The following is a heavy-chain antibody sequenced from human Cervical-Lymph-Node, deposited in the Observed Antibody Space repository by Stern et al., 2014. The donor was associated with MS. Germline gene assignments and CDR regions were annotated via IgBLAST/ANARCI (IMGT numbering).Heavy chain of an antibody. J-gene: IGHJ6*02. CDR1: GGTFSSYA. CDR3: ARGGLSQGMDV. Sequence: MQLVESGAEVKKPGSSVKVSCKASGGTFSSYAISWVRQAPGQGLEWMGGIIPIFGTANYAQKFQGRFTITADESTSTAYMDLSRLRSEDTAVYYCARGGLSQGMDVWGQGTPVPVSS. CDR2: IIPIFGTA. D-gene: IGHD1-26*01. V-gene: IGHV1-69*01.